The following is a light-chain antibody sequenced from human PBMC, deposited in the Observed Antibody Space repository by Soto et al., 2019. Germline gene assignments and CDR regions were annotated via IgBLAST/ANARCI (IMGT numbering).Light chain of an antibody. CDR2: EVS. J-gene: IGLJ2*01. Sequence: QSVLTQPASASGSPGQSITISCTGSSSDIGNYVYVSWYQQHPGKAPKLMIYEVSKRPSGVPDRFSGSKSGNTASLTVSGLQAEDEADYYCSSYAGSNNLVFGGGTKLTVL. CDR3: SSYAGSNNLV. V-gene: IGLV2-8*01. CDR1: SSDIGNYVY.